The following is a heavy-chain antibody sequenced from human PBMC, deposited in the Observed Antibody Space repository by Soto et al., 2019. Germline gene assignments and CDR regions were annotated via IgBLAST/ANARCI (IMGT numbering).Heavy chain of an antibody. D-gene: IGHD3-9*01. Sequence: GASVKVSCKASGGTFSSYAISWVRQAPGQGLEWMGGIIPIFGTANYAQKFQGRVTITADESTSTAYMELSSLRSEDTAVYYCAIDLTPGYFDYWGQGTLVPVSS. J-gene: IGHJ4*02. CDR1: GGTFSSYA. V-gene: IGHV1-69*13. CDR2: IIPIFGTA. CDR3: AIDLTPGYFDY.